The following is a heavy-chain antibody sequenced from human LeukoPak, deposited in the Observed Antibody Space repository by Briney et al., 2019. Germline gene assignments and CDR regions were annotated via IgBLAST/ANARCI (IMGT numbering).Heavy chain of an antibody. Sequence: SETLSLTCAVYGGSFSGYYWSWIRQPPGKGLEWIGEINHSGSTNYNPSLKSRVTISVDTSKNQFSLKLSSVTAADTAVYYCATTKRYCSGGSCYGQINFDYWGQGTLVTVSS. J-gene: IGHJ4*02. CDR1: GGSFSGYY. V-gene: IGHV4-34*01. CDR2: INHSGST. D-gene: IGHD2-15*01. CDR3: ATTKRYCSGGSCYGQINFDY.